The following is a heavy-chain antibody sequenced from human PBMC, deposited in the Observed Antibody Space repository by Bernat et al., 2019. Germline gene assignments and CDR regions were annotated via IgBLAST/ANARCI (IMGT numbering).Heavy chain of an antibody. V-gene: IGHV1-69*01. CDR2: IIPIFGTA. Sequence: QVQLVQSGAEVKKPGSSVKVSCKASGGTFSSYAIRWVRQAPGQGLEWMGGIIPIFGTANYAQKFQGRVTITADESTSTAYMELSSLRSEDTAVYYCARKKGPSIFGVVIPFDYWGQGTLVTVSS. D-gene: IGHD3-3*01. CDR1: GGTFSSYA. J-gene: IGHJ4*02. CDR3: ARKKGPSIFGVVIPFDY.